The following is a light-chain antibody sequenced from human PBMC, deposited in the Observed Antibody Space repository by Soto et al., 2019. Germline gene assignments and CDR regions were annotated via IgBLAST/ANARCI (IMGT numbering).Light chain of an antibody. V-gene: IGKV3-20*01. J-gene: IGKJ3*01. CDR3: QHYGSPGT. CDR1: QSVGSSY. CDR2: GAS. Sequence: EIVLTQSPGTLSLSPGERATLSCRASQSVGSSYLAWYQQKPGQAPRVLIYGASSRATDIPDRFSGSGSGTDFTLTISRLEPEDFAVYYCQHYGSPGTFGPGTKVDIK.